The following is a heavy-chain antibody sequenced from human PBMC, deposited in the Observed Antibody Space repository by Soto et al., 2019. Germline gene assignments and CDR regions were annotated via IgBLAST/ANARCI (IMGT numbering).Heavy chain of an antibody. CDR1: GFTFSSYS. V-gene: IGHV3-48*02. Sequence: GGSLRLSCAASGFTFSSYSMNWVRQAPGKGLEWVSYISSSSSTIYYADSVKGRFTISRDNAKNSLYLQMNSLRDEDTAVYYCARDMVRFLEWLNYYYGMDVWGQGTTVTVSS. D-gene: IGHD3-3*01. CDR3: ARDMVRFLEWLNYYYGMDV. CDR2: ISSSSSTI. J-gene: IGHJ6*02.